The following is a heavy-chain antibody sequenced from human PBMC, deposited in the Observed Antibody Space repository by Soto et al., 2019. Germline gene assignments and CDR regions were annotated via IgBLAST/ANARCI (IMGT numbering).Heavy chain of an antibody. CDR3: ASTISSNYRRRSYYYYYYMDV. J-gene: IGHJ6*03. D-gene: IGHD4-4*01. CDR2: INHSGST. Sequence: SETLSLTCAVYGGSFSGYYWSWIRQPPGKGLEWIGEINHSGSTNYNPSLKSRVTISVDTSKNQFSLKLSSVTAADTAVYYCASTISSNYRRRSYYYYYYMDVWGKGTTVTVSS. CDR1: GGSFSGYY. V-gene: IGHV4-34*01.